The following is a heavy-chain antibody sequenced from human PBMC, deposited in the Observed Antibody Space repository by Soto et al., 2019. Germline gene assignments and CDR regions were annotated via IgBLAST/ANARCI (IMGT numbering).Heavy chain of an antibody. D-gene: IGHD1-26*01. CDR2: ISYDGSNK. Sequence: QVQLVESGGGVVQPGRSLRLSCAASGFTFSSYGMHWVRQAPGKGLEWVAVISYDGSNKYYADSVKGRFTISRDNSKNTLYLQMNSLRAEDTAVYYCAKDLKMGGSQGYFQHWGQGTLVTVSS. CDR3: AKDLKMGGSQGYFQH. V-gene: IGHV3-30*18. CDR1: GFTFSSYG. J-gene: IGHJ1*01.